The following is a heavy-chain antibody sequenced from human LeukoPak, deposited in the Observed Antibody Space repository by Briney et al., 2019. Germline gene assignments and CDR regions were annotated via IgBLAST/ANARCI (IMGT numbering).Heavy chain of an antibody. D-gene: IGHD6-13*01. J-gene: IGHJ4*02. CDR2: INPNSGGT. CDR3: AREGGYRYQDYFDY. V-gene: IGHV1-2*02. CDR1: GYTFTGYY. Sequence: ASVKVSCKASGYTFTGYYMLWVRQAPGQGLEGMGWINPNSGGTNYAQKFQGRVTMTRDTSISTAYMELSRLRSDDTAVYYCAREGGYRYQDYFDYWGQGTLVTVSS.